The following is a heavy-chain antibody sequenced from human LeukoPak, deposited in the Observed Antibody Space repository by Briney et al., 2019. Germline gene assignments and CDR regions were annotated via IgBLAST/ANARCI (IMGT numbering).Heavy chain of an antibody. CDR3: ARRSGESTVTPLPFDS. CDR1: GYRFTTYW. V-gene: IGHV5-51*01. Sequence: GESLKISCKGSGYRFTTYWIGWVRQMPGKGLEWMGIIYPGDSDTRYSPSFQGQVTISADKSISTAYLQWSSLKASDTAMYYCARRSGESTVTPLPFDSWGQGTLVTVSS. CDR2: IYPGDSDT. D-gene: IGHD4-17*01. J-gene: IGHJ4*02.